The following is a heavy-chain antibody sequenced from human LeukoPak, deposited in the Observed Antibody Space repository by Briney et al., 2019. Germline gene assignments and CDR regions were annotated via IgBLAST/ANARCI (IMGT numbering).Heavy chain of an antibody. CDR3: ARDQYPSRIAAAGTGWFDP. Sequence: SETLPLTCTVSGGSISSYYWSWIRQPAGKGLEWIGRIYTSGSTNYNPSLKSRVTMSVDTSKNQFSLKLSSVTAADTAVYYCARDQYPSRIAAAGTGWFDPWGQGTLVTVSS. CDR1: GGSISSYY. J-gene: IGHJ5*02. D-gene: IGHD6-13*01. V-gene: IGHV4-4*07. CDR2: IYTSGST.